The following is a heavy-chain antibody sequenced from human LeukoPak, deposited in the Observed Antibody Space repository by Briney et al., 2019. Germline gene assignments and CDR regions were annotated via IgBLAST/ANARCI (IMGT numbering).Heavy chain of an antibody. V-gene: IGHV4-39*01. J-gene: IGHJ5*02. D-gene: IGHD2-2*01. CDR3: ARIPSIVVVPAAIRWFDP. CDR2: IYYSGST. CDR1: GGSISSSSYY. Sequence: SETPSLTCTVSGGSISSSSYYWGWIRQPPGKGLEWIGSIYYSGSTYYNPSLKSRVTISVDTSKNQFSLKLSSVTAADTAVYYCARIPSIVVVPAAIRWFDPWGQGTLVTVSS.